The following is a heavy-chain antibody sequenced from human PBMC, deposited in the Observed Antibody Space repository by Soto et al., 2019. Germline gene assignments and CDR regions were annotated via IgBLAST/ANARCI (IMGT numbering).Heavy chain of an antibody. D-gene: IGHD6-6*01. V-gene: IGHV1-18*04. CDR1: GYTFTSYG. CDR3: ARVEYSSSTHNWFDP. CDR2: ISAYNGNT. J-gene: IGHJ5*02. Sequence: ASVKVSCKASGYTFTSYGISWVRQAPGQGLEWMGWISAYNGNTNYAQKLQGRVTMTTDTSTSTAYMELRSLRSDDTAVYYCARVEYSSSTHNWFDPWGQGTLVTVSS.